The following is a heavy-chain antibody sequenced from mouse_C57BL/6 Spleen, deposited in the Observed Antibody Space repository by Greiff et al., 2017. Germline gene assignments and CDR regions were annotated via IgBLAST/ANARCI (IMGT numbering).Heavy chain of an antibody. V-gene: IGHV5-17*01. D-gene: IGHD2-3*01. J-gene: IGHJ2*01. CDR2: ISSGSSTI. CDR3: ARPGLLHFDY. CDR1: GFTFSDYG. Sequence: EVMLVESGGGLVKPGGSLKLSCAASGFTFSDYGMHWVRQAPEKGLEWVAYISSGSSTIYYADTVKGRFTISRDNAKNTLFLQMTSLRSEDTAMYYCARPGLLHFDYRGQGNTLTVSS.